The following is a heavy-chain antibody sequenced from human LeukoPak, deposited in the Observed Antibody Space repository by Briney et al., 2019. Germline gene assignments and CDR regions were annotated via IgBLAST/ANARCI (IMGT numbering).Heavy chain of an antibody. J-gene: IGHJ5*02. V-gene: IGHV4-31*03. CDR3: ARKQQLPMTTVTNWFDP. CDR1: GGSISSGGYY. D-gene: IGHD4-11*01. Sequence: SETLSLTCTVSGGSISSGGYYWSWIRQHPGKGLEWIGYIYYSGSTYYNPSLKSRVTISVDTSKNQFSLKLSSVTAADTAVYYCARKQQLPMTTVTNWFDPWGQGTLVTVSS. CDR2: IYYSGST.